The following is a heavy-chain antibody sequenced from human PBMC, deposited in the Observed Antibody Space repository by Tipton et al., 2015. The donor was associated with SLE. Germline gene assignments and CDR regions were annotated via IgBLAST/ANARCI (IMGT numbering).Heavy chain of an antibody. V-gene: IGHV4-39*07. Sequence: QVQLVQSGPEVKPSETLSLTCSVSGDSIISSSYYWGWIRQPPGKGLEWIGSMYYSGSTYYNPSLKSRVTISVDTSKNQFSLMLNSVTAADTAVYYCARRGYCSGGNCYSTRYYYDMDVWVQGITFTVSS. D-gene: IGHD2-15*01. J-gene: IGHJ6*02. CDR1: GDSIISSSYY. CDR2: MYYSGST. CDR3: ARRGYCSGGNCYSTRYYYDMDV.